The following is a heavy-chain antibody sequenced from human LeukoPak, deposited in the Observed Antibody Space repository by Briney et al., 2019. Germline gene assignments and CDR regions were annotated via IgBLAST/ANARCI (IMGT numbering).Heavy chain of an antibody. CDR3: AREGYDFMTGTFDH. D-gene: IGHD3-9*01. V-gene: IGHV4-61*02. CDR2: VYSSGST. CDR1: GDSINTGSYY. J-gene: IGHJ4*02. Sequence: NTSETLSLTCTVSGDSINTGSYYWSWIRQSAGKGLEWIGRVYSSGSTNYNPSLKSRVTISIDTSKNEFSMRLASVTAEDTAIYYCAREGYDFMTGTFDHWGQGTLVTVSS.